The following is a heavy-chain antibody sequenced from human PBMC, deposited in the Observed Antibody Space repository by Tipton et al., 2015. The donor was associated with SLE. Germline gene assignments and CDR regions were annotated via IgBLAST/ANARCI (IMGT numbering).Heavy chain of an antibody. J-gene: IGHJ4*02. Sequence: TLSLTCTVSGGSISTHYWSWIRQPPGKGLEWIGYIYYSGSTNYNPSLKSRVTISVDTSKNQFSLKLSSVTAADTAVYYCAREGNDYSNYPNFDYWGQGTLVTVSS. V-gene: IGHV4-59*11. CDR1: GGSISTHY. D-gene: IGHD4-11*01. CDR3: AREGNDYSNYPNFDY. CDR2: IYYSGST.